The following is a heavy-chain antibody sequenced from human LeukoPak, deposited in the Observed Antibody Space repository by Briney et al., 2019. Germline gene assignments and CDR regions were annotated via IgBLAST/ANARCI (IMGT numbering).Heavy chain of an antibody. CDR1: GGSISSYY. Sequence: SETLSLTCTVSGGSISSYYWSWVRQPPGKGLEWIGFVYYTGSTNYSPSLKSRVTISVDTSKNQFSLKLSSVTAADTAVYYCARGSHSGWYLGWFDPWGQGTLVTVSS. D-gene: IGHD6-19*01. V-gene: IGHV4-59*12. CDR3: ARGSHSGWYLGWFDP. CDR2: VYYTGST. J-gene: IGHJ5*02.